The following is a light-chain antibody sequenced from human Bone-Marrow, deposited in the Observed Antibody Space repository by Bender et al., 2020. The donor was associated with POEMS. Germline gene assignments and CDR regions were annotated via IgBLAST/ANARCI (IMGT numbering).Light chain of an antibody. CDR2: QDT. V-gene: IGLV3-1*01. J-gene: IGLJ3*02. Sequence: SYELTQPPSVSVSPGQTATITCSGEKLGEEYACWYQQKPGQSPVVVIYQDTKRPSGIPERFSASNSGNTATLTISGTQAMDEADYYCQTWDGSDVVFGGGTKVTVL. CDR3: QTWDGSDVV. CDR1: KLGEEY.